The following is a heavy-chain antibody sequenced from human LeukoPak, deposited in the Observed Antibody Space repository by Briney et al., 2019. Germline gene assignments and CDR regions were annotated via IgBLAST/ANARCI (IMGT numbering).Heavy chain of an antibody. CDR3: ARQATYYDSSGYDGGLGAYYFDY. CDR1: GGSISSYY. D-gene: IGHD3-22*01. CDR2: IYYSGST. Sequence: SETLSLTCTVSGGSISSYYWSWIRQPPGKGLEWIGYIYYSGSTNYNPSLKSRVTISVDTSKNQFSLKLSSVTAADTAVYYCARQATYYDSSGYDGGLGAYYFDYWGQGTLVTVSS. J-gene: IGHJ4*02. V-gene: IGHV4-59*08.